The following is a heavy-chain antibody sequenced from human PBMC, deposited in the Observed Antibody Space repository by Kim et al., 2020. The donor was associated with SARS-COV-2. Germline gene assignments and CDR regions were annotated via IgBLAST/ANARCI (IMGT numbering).Heavy chain of an antibody. CDR3: ARPANYHDNLTGYYFYYYYGMDV. J-gene: IGHJ6*02. V-gene: IGHV3-33*05. CDR2: ISYDGSNK. CDR1: GFTFSSYG. D-gene: IGHD3-9*01. Sequence: GGSLRLSCAASGFTFSSYGMHWVRQAPGKGLEWVAVISYDGSNKYYADSVKGRFTISRDNSKNTLYLQMNSLRAEDTAVYYCARPANYHDNLTGYYFYYYYGMDVWGQGTTVTVSS.